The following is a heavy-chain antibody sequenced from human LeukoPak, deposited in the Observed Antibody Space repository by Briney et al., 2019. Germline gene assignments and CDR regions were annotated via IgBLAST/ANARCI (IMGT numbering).Heavy chain of an antibody. V-gene: IGHV1-2*02. CDR2: INPNSGGT. J-gene: IGHJ4*02. D-gene: IGHD4-11*01. CDR3: ARTNDYSNPHFDY. CDR1: GYTFTGYY. Sequence: ASVKVSCKASGYTFTGYYTHWVRQAPGQGLEWMGWINPNSGGTNYAQKFQGRATMTRDTSISTAYMELSRLRSDDTAVYYCARTNDYSNPHFDYWGQGTLVTVSS.